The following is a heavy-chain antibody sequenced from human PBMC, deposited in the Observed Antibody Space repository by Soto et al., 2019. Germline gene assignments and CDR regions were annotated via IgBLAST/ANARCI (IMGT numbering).Heavy chain of an antibody. CDR1: GESCSGYY. V-gene: IGHV4-34*02. J-gene: IGHJ5*02. Sequence: QAHLQQWGAGVLKPSETLSLTCGVYGESCSGYYCSWTRQPPGKGLEWIGEIHPSGSTYYNPSLRSRVXXXLXXYKNQFSLKLNSVTAADTAVYYCARGEDDSKVGRTWGQGTLVTVSS. CDR3: ARGEDDSKVGRT. CDR2: IHPSGST. D-gene: IGHD1-26*01.